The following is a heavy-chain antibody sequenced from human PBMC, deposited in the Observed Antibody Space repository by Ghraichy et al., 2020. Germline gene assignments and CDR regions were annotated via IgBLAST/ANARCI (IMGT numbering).Heavy chain of an antibody. V-gene: IGHV3-53*01. Sequence: GGSLRLSCAASEFSVGNTYMAWVRQAPGKGLEWVSEIYSGGSTYYVDSVKGRFIMSRDNLKNTLSLQMNSLRADDSAVYYCARGRRDCTNNFCDSYFYLDVWGKGTTVTVSS. CDR2: IYSGGST. CDR1: EFSVGNTY. J-gene: IGHJ6*03. CDR3: ARGRRDCTNNFCDSYFYLDV. D-gene: IGHD2-8*01.